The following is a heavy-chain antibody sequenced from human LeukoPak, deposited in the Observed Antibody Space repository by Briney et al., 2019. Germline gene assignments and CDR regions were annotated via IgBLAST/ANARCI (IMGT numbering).Heavy chain of an antibody. Sequence: SETLSPTCTVSGGSISSYYWSWLRQPPGKGLGCIGYIYYSGSTNYNPSLKSRVTISVDTSKNQFSLKLSSVTAADTAVYYCARGRVVVPAAPPSYYYYYMDVWGKGTTVTVSS. CDR1: GGSISSYY. J-gene: IGHJ6*03. CDR2: IYYSGST. D-gene: IGHD2-2*01. CDR3: ARGRVVVPAAPPSYYYYYMDV. V-gene: IGHV4-59*01.